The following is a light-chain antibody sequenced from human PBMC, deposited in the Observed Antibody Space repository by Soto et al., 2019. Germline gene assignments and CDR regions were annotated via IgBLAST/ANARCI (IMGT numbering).Light chain of an antibody. CDR1: QSISSW. CDR2: DAS. CDR3: QQYNSYAIS. J-gene: IGKJ5*01. V-gene: IGKV1-5*01. Sequence: DIQMTQSPSTLSASVGDRVTITCRASQSISSWLAWYQQKRGKAPKLLIYDASSLESGVPTRFSGSRSGTEFDLTISSLQPDDFATYYCQQYNSYAISFGQGTRLEIK.